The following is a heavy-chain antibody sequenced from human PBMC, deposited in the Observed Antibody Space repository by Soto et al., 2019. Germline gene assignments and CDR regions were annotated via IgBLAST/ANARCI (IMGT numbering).Heavy chain of an antibody. CDR3: ARSGGGYSYAYNWFDP. Sequence: PSETLSLTCSVSGGSVSDKTYYWSWIRQPPGKRLEWIGYVYYSGTTNYNPSLKSRVTISVDLSKNRFSLRLSSVTTADTALYYCARSGGGYSYAYNWFDPWGQGTLVTVSS. J-gene: IGHJ5*02. CDR2: VYYSGTT. CDR1: GGSVSDKTYY. V-gene: IGHV4-61*01. D-gene: IGHD5-18*01.